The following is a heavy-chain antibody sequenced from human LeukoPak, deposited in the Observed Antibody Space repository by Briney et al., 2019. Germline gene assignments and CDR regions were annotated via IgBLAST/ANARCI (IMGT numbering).Heavy chain of an antibody. V-gene: IGHV3-23*01. CDR2: ISGSGGST. J-gene: IGHJ4*02. D-gene: IGHD4-17*01. CDR3: AKGGVYGDYYFDY. CDR1: GFTFSSYA. Sequence: GGSLRLSCAASGFTFSSYAMSWVRQAPGKGLEWVSAISGSGGSTYYADSVKGRFTISRDNSKNTVYLQMNSLRAEDTALYYCAKGGVYGDYYFDYWGQGTLVTVSS.